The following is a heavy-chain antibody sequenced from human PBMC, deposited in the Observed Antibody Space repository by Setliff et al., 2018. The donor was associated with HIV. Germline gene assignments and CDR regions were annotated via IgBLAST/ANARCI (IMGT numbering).Heavy chain of an antibody. Sequence: GGSLRLSCAASGFTFSSYSMNWVRQAPGKGLEWVSYISSSSSTIYYADSVKGRFTISRDNAKNSLYLQMNSLRAEDTAVYYCSRHLGYCSTTNSCWGQGTPVTVSS. J-gene: IGHJ4*02. V-gene: IGHV3-48*01. CDR3: SRHLGYCSTTNSC. D-gene: IGHD2-2*03. CDR1: GFTFSSYS. CDR2: ISSSSSTI.